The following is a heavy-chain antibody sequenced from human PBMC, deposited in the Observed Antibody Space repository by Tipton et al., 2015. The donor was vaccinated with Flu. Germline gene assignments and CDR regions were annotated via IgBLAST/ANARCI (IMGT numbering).Heavy chain of an antibody. CDR1: GGSISGYY. V-gene: IGHV4-59*01. Sequence: LVQSSETLSLVCSVSGGSISGYYWNWIRQSPGKGLEWIGYTYSGNTHYNPSFKSRVTISVDTSQKQFSLKLNSVTSVDTAVYYCAKARSASGIWFDPWGQGVLVIVSS. CDR3: AKARSASGIWFDP. D-gene: IGHD2-15*01. J-gene: IGHJ5*02. CDR2: TYSGNT.